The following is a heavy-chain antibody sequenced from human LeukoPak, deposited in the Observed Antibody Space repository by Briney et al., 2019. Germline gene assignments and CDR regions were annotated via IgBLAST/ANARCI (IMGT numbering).Heavy chain of an antibody. CDR2: MNQDGGSL. CDR3: ATDEGYSTGYYGVDS. J-gene: IGHJ4*02. CDR1: GFSFSSNW. V-gene: IGHV3-7*03. Sequence: QPGGSLRLSCATSGFSFSSNWMSWVRQAPGKGLEWVASMNQDGGSLHYIDSVKGRFTISRDNAKNSLFLQMNSLRAEDTAVYYCATDEGYSTGYYGVDSWGQGTLVTVSS. D-gene: IGHD3-22*01.